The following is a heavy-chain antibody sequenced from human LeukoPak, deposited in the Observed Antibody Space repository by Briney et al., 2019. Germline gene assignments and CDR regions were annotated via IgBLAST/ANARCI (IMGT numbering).Heavy chain of an antibody. J-gene: IGHJ4*02. V-gene: IGHV3-23*01. CDR2: ISGSGGST. CDR3: AKDPDTYYDILTGYYNERAQHFDY. CDR1: GFTFSSYA. Sequence: PGGSLRLSCAASGFTFSSYAMSWVRQAPGKGLEWVSAISGSGGSTCYADSVKGRFTISRDNSKNTLYLQMNSLRAEDTAVYYCAKDPDTYYDILTGYYNERAQHFDYWGQGTLVTVSS. D-gene: IGHD3-9*01.